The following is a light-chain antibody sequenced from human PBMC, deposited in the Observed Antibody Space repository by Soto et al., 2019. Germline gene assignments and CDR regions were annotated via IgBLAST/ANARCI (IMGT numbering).Light chain of an antibody. Sequence: QTVVTQPPSASGTPGQRVTISCSGSRSNIESNYVYWYQQLPVTAPKLVIYRNNERPSGVPDRFSGSKSGTSASLAISGLRSEDEADYYCATWDDTLNGVVFGGGTKVTVL. CDR1: RSNIESNY. CDR3: ATWDDTLNGVV. CDR2: RNN. J-gene: IGLJ2*01. V-gene: IGLV1-47*01.